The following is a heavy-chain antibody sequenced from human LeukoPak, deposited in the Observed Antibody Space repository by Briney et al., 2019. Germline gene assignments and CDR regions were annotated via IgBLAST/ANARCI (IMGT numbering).Heavy chain of an antibody. Sequence: PGRPLRLSCAVSGFTFSSYGMPWVRQAPGKGLEWVAVIWYDGSNKYNADSFKGRFTIHRTNSKNTLSLQMTSLRAEATAVYYCRKDRNYYASSAHLDYWGQGTLVTVSS. CDR2: IWYDGSNK. CDR1: GFTFSSYG. V-gene: IGHV3-33*06. CDR3: RKDRNYYASSAHLDY. J-gene: IGHJ4*02. D-gene: IGHD3-22*01.